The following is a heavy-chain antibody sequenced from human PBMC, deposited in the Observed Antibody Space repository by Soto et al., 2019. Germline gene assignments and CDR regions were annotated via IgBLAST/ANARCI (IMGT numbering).Heavy chain of an antibody. J-gene: IGHJ6*02. D-gene: IGHD6-19*01. Sequence: SETLSLTCAVYGGSFSGYYWSWIRQPPGKGLEWIGEINHSGSTNYNPSLKSRVTISVDTSKNQFSLKLSSVTAADTAVYYCARANQVNLQWRNYYYGMDVWGQGTTVTVSS. V-gene: IGHV4-34*01. CDR1: GGSFSGYY. CDR2: INHSGST. CDR3: ARANQVNLQWRNYYYGMDV.